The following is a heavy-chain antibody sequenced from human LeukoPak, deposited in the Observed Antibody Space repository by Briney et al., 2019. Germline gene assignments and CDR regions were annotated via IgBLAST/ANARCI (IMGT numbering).Heavy chain of an antibody. CDR2: IYPGDSDT. D-gene: IGHD6-19*01. Sequence: GESLKISCKGSGYSFTSYWIGWVRQMPGKGLEWMGIIYPGDSDTRYSPSFQGQVTISADKSISTAYLQWSSLKASDTAMYYCARDPYSSGWPSYYYYGMDVWGQGTTVTVSS. J-gene: IGHJ6*02. CDR1: GYSFTSYW. CDR3: ARDPYSSGWPSYYYYGMDV. V-gene: IGHV5-51*01.